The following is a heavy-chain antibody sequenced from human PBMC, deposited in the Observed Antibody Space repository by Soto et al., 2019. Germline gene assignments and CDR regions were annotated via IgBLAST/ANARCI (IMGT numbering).Heavy chain of an antibody. Sequence: ASVKVSCKASGYTFTSYDINWVRQATGQGLEWMGWMNPNSGNTGYAQKFQGRVTMTRNTSISTAYMELSSLRSDDTAVYYCARAPEYDYIWGCYNWFDPWGQGTLVTVSS. CDR2: MNPNSGNT. CDR3: ARAPEYDYIWGCYNWFDP. CDR1: GYTFTSYD. D-gene: IGHD3-16*01. J-gene: IGHJ5*02. V-gene: IGHV1-8*01.